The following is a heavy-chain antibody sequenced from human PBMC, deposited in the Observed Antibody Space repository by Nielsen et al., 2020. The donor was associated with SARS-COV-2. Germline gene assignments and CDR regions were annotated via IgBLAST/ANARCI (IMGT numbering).Heavy chain of an antibody. CDR2: ISSSGSTI. CDR1: GFTVSSNY. V-gene: IGHV3-11*04. D-gene: IGHD6-13*01. Sequence: GESLKISCAASGFTVSSNYMSWIRQAPGKGLEWVSYISSSGSTIYYADSVKGRFTISRDNAKNSLYLQMNSLRAEDTAVYYCARARAGIAADYYYYYGMDVWGQGTTVTVSS. J-gene: IGHJ6*02. CDR3: ARARAGIAADYYYYYGMDV.